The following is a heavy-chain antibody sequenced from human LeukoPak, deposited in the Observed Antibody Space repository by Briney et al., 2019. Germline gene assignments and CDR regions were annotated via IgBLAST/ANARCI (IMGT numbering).Heavy chain of an antibody. CDR1: GGSFSGYY. J-gene: IGHJ4*02. Sequence: SETLSLTCDVYGGSFSGYYWIWIRQPPGKGLEWIGEISHSRSINYNPSLKSRVIISVDTSKNQFSLKLTSVTAADTAVYYCARDFTRWGQGTMVSVSS. D-gene: IGHD3-3*01. CDR2: ISHSRSI. V-gene: IGHV4-34*01. CDR3: ARDFTR.